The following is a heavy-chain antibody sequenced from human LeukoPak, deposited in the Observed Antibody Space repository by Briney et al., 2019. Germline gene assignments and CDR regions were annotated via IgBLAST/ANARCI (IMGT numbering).Heavy chain of an antibody. CDR2: ISAYKGNT. J-gene: IGHJ6*03. Sequence: ASVTVSYKASGYTFTTYGISWVRQAPGQGGERMGWISAYKGNTNYAQKLQGRVTMPTDTSTSTAYMELRSLRSDDTAVYYCARSGQPDYYYYMDVWGKGTTVTVSS. CDR1: GYTFTTYG. CDR3: ARSGQPDYYYYMDV. D-gene: IGHD1-26*01. V-gene: IGHV1-18*01.